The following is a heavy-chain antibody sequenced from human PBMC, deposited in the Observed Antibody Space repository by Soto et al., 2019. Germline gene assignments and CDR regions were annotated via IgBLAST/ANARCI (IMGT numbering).Heavy chain of an antibody. CDR1: GGSISSSSYY. CDR2: IYYSGST. Sequence: SETLSLTCTVSGGSISSSSYYWGWIRQPPGKGLEWIGSIYYSGSTYYNPSLKSRVTISVDTSKNQFSLKLSSVTAADTAVYYCARDKGSSGIPYYYMDVWGKGTTVTVSS. V-gene: IGHV4-39*02. CDR3: ARDKGSSGIPYYYMDV. D-gene: IGHD5-18*01. J-gene: IGHJ6*03.